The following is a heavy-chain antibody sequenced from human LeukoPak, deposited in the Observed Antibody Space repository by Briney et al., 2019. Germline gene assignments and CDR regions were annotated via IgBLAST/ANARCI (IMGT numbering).Heavy chain of an antibody. V-gene: IGHV4-38-2*02. CDR1: GYSISSGYY. D-gene: IGHD2-2*01. Sequence: PETLSLTCTVSGYSISSGYYWGWIRQPPGKGMEWIGSIYHSGSTNYNPSLKSRVTISVDTSKNQFSLKLSSVTAADTAVYYCARGASDIVVVPAEGYYYMDVWGKGTTVTVSS. J-gene: IGHJ6*03. CDR2: IYHSGST. CDR3: ARGASDIVVVPAEGYYYMDV.